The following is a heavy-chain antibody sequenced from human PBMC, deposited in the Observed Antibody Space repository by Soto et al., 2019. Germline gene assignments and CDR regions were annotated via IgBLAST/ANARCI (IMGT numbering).Heavy chain of an antibody. V-gene: IGHV3-30-3*01. CDR2: ISYDGSNK. Sequence: PGGSLRLSCAASGFTFSSYAMHWVRQAPGKGLEWVAVISYDGSNKYYADSVKGRFTISRDNSKNTLYLQMNSLRAEDTAVYYCARAEGATYYYYYGMDVWGQGTTVTVYS. J-gene: IGHJ6*02. CDR1: GFTFSSYA. D-gene: IGHD1-26*01. CDR3: ARAEGATYYYYYGMDV.